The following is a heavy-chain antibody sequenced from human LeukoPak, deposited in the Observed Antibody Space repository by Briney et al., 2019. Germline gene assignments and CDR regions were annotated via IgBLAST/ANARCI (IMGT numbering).Heavy chain of an antibody. V-gene: IGHV1-2*02. D-gene: IGHD3-22*01. CDR1: GYTFTGYY. CDR2: INPNSGGT. CDR3: ATSPYYYDSSGYYDY. J-gene: IGHJ4*02. Sequence: ASVKVSCKASGYTFTGYYMYWVRQAPGQGLEWMGWINPNSGGTNYAQKFQGRVTMTRDTSISTAYMELSRLRSDDTAVYYYATSPYYYDSSGYYDYWGQGTLVTVSS.